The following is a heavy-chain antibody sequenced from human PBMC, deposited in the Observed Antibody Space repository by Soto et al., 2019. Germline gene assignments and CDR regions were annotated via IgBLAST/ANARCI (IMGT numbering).Heavy chain of an antibody. Sequence: ASVKVSCKASGYTFTSYAMHWVRQAPGQRLEWMGWINAGNGNTKYSQKFQGRVTITRDTSASTAYMELSSLRSEDTAVYYCARAPYYCSSTSCHPFFDYWGQGTLVTVSS. J-gene: IGHJ4*02. CDR1: GYTFTSYA. D-gene: IGHD2-2*01. CDR3: ARAPYYCSSTSCHPFFDY. V-gene: IGHV1-3*01. CDR2: INAGNGNT.